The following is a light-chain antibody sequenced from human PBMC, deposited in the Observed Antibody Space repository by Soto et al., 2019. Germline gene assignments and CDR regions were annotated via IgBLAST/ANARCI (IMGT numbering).Light chain of an antibody. J-gene: IGLJ1*01. V-gene: IGLV2-8*01. Sequence: QSALTQPPSASGSPGQSVTISCTGTSSDVGGYNYVSWYQHHPGNAPKLMIYEVNKRTSGVPDRFSGSKSGNTASLTVSGLQAEDEADYYCSSYAGSNTPYVLGTGTKV. CDR2: EVN. CDR1: SSDVGGYNY. CDR3: SSYAGSNTPYV.